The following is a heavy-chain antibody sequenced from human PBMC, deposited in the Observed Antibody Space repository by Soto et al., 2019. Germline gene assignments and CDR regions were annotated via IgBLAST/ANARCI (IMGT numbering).Heavy chain of an antibody. CDR2: IKQDGSEK. J-gene: IGHJ4*02. CDR1: GFTFSNYW. V-gene: IGHV3-7*01. CDR3: ATDRDYNTLDH. D-gene: IGHD1-20*01. Sequence: EVQLVESGGGLVQPGGSLRLSCGGSGFTFSNYWMHWVRQAPGKGLEWVASIKQDGSEKYFVDSLRGRFSISRDNAKNSLFLHMNSLRPEDTAVYYCATDRDYNTLDHWGQGTLVTVSA.